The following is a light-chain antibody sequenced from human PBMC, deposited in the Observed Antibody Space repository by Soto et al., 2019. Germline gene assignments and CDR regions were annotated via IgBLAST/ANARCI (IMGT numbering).Light chain of an antibody. CDR1: QSVSNH. Sequence: EIVMTQSPVTLSVFPGERATLSCRASQSVSNHLAWYQQKPGQAPRLLIYGASTRATGIPARFSGSGSGTEFTLTISSLQSEDFAVYYCQQYNNWPPRTFGQGTKLEIK. CDR3: QQYNNWPPRT. V-gene: IGKV3-15*01. CDR2: GAS. J-gene: IGKJ2*01.